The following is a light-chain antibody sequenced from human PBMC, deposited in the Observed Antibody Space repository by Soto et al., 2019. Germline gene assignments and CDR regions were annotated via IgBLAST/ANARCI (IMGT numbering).Light chain of an antibody. CDR2: AAY. J-gene: IGKJ3*01. V-gene: IGKV1D-12*01. Sequence: DIQMTQSPSSVSASVGDRVTITCRASQDISVWLAWYQQKPGKAAKLLIYAAYNLQTGVTSRFSGSGSGTDFTLSIHSLQPEDFATYYCQPANSFPRTFGPGTKVDIK. CDR1: QDISVW. CDR3: QPANSFPRT.